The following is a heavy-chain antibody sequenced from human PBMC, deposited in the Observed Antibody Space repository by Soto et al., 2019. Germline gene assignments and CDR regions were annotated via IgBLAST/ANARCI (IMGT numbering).Heavy chain of an antibody. D-gene: IGHD2-2*01. V-gene: IGHV1-2*02. CDR1: GYTFTGYY. CDR3: ARELYQVISDGMDV. J-gene: IGHJ6*02. Sequence: QVQLVQSGAEVKTPGASVRVSCKASGYTFTGYYIHWVREAPGQGLEWMGWINPQTGGTSYAQKFQGRVTLSRDTSINTAYLELSRLRLADAAVYFCARELYQVISDGMDVWGQGTTGTVS. CDR2: INPQTGGT.